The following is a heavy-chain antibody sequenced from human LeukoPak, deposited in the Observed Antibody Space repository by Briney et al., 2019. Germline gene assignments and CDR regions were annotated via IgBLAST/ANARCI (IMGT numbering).Heavy chain of an antibody. D-gene: IGHD3-10*02. Sequence: PSETLSLTCTVSAGSISPYYWSWIRQPPGKGLEWLGYIYYSGNTDYNPSLKSRVAISVDTSKNQFSLELSSVTAADTAVYYCARSTGSTMFIDYWGQGTLVTVSS. CDR1: AGSISPYY. CDR2: IYYSGNT. J-gene: IGHJ4*02. V-gene: IGHV4-59*01. CDR3: ARSTGSTMFIDY.